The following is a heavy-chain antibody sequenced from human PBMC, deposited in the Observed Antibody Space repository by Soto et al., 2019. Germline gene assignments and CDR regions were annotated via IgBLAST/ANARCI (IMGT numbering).Heavy chain of an antibody. Sequence: ETLSLTCAVSGGSISSSNWWSWVRQPPGKGLEWIGEIYHSGSTNYNPSLKSRVTISVDKSKNQFSLKLSSVTAADTAVYYCARRSITMVRGVMWAFDIWGQGTMVTVSS. D-gene: IGHD3-10*01. J-gene: IGHJ3*02. V-gene: IGHV4-4*02. CDR2: IYHSGST. CDR1: GGSISSSNW. CDR3: ARRSITMVRGVMWAFDI.